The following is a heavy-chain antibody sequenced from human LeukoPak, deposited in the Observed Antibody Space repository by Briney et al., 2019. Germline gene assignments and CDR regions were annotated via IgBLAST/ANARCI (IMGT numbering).Heavy chain of an antibody. D-gene: IGHD2-2*01. CDR2: INWNGDST. Sequence: PGGSLRLSCAASGFTFEADGMSWVRQAPWKGLEWVSGINWNGDSTGYADSVKGRFTISRDNAKNALYLQMNSLRAEDTALYYCASPAAYYYYQYMDVWGKGTTVIVSS. V-gene: IGHV3-20*04. J-gene: IGHJ6*03. CDR1: GFTFEADG. CDR3: ASPAAYYYYQYMDV.